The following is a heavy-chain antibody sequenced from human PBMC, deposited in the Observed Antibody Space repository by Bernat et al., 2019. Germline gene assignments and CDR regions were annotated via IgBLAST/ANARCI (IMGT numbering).Heavy chain of an antibody. V-gene: IGHV3-33*08. Sequence: VQLVESGGGLVKPGGSLRLSCAASGFTFSSYGMHWVRQAPGKGLEWVAVIWYDGSNKYYADSVKGRFTISRDNAKNSLYLQMNSLRAEDTAVYYCARGLFIPRIAVGTFDYWGQGTLVTVSS. CDR1: GFTFSSYG. CDR2: IWYDGSNK. D-gene: IGHD6-19*01. J-gene: IGHJ4*02. CDR3: ARGLFIPRIAVGTFDY.